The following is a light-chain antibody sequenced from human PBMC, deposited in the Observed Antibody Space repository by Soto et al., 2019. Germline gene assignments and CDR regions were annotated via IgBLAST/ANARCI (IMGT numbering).Light chain of an antibody. J-gene: IGKJ2*01. CDR1: QSVSSN. V-gene: IGKV3-15*01. CDR3: QQYDNWPPYT. Sequence: EIVMTQSPATLSVSPGERATLSCRASQSVSSNLAWYQQKPGQAPRLLIYGASTRATGIPARFSGSGSGTEFTLTIRSLQSADLAVYYCQQYDNWPPYTFGQGTKLEIK. CDR2: GAS.